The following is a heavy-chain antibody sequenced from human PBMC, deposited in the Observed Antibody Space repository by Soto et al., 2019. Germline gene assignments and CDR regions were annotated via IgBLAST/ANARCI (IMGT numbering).Heavy chain of an antibody. Sequence: SETLSLTCAVYGGSFSGYYWSWIRQPPGKGLEWIGYIYYSGSTNYNPSLKSRVTISVDTSKNQFSLKLSSVTAADTAVYYCARDTVRGIDYWGQGTLVTVSS. CDR3: ARDTVRGIDY. CDR2: IYYSGST. J-gene: IGHJ4*02. CDR1: GGSFSGYY. V-gene: IGHV4-59*01. D-gene: IGHD4-17*01.